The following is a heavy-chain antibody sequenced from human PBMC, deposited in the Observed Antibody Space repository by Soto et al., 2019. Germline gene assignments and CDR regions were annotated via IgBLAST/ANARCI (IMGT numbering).Heavy chain of an antibody. CDR1: GFTFNNYG. CDR3: ARAIIESIGNWIDP. V-gene: IGHV3-33*01. D-gene: IGHD3-16*02. Sequence: PGGSLRLSCAASGFTFNNYGMHWVRQAPGKGLEWVAVIWYDGSNKYYSDSVKGRFTISRDNSKNTLYLQMNSLRSEDTAVYYCARAIIESIGNWIDPWGQGTLVTVSS. CDR2: IWYDGSNK. J-gene: IGHJ5*02.